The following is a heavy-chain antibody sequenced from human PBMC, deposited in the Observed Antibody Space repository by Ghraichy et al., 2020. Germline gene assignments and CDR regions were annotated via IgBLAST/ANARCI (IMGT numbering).Heavy chain of an antibody. J-gene: IGHJ2*01. CDR3: ARGPLGYFDL. CDR1: GFTVSSNY. CDR2: IYSAGYA. V-gene: IGHV3-53*01. Sequence: GKSLNISCAASGFTVSSNYMSWVRQAPGKGLEWVSVIYSAGYAYYADSVKGRFTLSRDNSKNTLYLQMNSLRAEDTAVYYCARGPLGYFDLWGRGTLVTVSS.